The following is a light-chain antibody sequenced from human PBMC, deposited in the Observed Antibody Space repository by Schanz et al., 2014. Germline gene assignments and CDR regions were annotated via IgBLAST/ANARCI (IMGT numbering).Light chain of an antibody. CDR1: SSDVGGYNF. V-gene: IGLV2-8*01. CDR2: EVS. Sequence: QSALTQPPSASGSPGQSVTISCTGTSSDVGGYNFVSWYQQHPGKVPKLMIYEVSKRPSGVPDRFSGSKSGNTASLAITGLQADDEAVYYCQSYDSSLGAVVFGGGTKLTVL. CDR3: QSYDSSLGAVV. J-gene: IGLJ2*01.